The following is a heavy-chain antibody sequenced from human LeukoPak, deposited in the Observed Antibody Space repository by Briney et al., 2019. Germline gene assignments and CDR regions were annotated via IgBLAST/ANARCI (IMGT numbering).Heavy chain of an antibody. CDR2: ISGSGGST. D-gene: IGHD3-9*01. J-gene: IGHJ4*02. CDR3: AKEIGYYDILTGYYRVSAFDY. CDR1: GFAFSSYG. Sequence: GGSLRLSCAASGFAFSSYGMSWVRQAPGKGLEWVSAISGSGGSTYYADSVKGRFTTSRDNSKNTLYLQMNSLRAEDTAVYYCAKEIGYYDILTGYYRVSAFDYWGQGTLVTVSS. V-gene: IGHV3-23*01.